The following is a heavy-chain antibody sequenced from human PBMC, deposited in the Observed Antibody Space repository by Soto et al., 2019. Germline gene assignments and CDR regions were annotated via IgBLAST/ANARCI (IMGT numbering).Heavy chain of an antibody. J-gene: IGHJ3*02. V-gene: IGHV4-31*03. CDR2: IYYSGST. CDR1: GGSISSGGYY. D-gene: IGHD3-22*01. CDR3: ARAGYYDSSGYDDAFDI. Sequence: QVQLQESGPGLVKPSQTLSLTCTVSGGSISSGGYYWSWIRQHPGKGLAWIGYIYYSGSTYYNPSLKSRVTISVDTSKTQCSLKLSSVTAADTAVYYCARAGYYDSSGYDDAFDIWGQGTMVTVSS.